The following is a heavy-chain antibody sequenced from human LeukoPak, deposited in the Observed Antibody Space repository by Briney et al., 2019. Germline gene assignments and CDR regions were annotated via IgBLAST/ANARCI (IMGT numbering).Heavy chain of an antibody. Sequence: ASVKVSCKASGYTFTSYDINWVRQAPGQGLEWMGWISAYNGNTNYAQKLQGRVTMTTDTSTSTAYMELRSLRSDDTAVYYCARLYDYVWGSYRYTGMDYFDYWGQGTLVTVSS. CDR1: GYTFTSYD. V-gene: IGHV1-18*01. CDR3: ARLYDYVWGSYRYTGMDYFDY. CDR2: ISAYNGNT. D-gene: IGHD3-16*02. J-gene: IGHJ4*02.